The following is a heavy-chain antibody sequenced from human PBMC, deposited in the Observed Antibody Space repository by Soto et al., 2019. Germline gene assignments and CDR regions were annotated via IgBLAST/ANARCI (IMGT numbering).Heavy chain of an antibody. Sequence: SETLSLTCAVSGYSISSGYYWGWIRQPPGKGLEWIGSIYHSGSTYYNPSLKSRVTISVDTPKNQFSLKLSSVTAADTAVHYCARGGYDSVWGSYRYLYYNGMDVMGQGTTVAVS. J-gene: IGHJ6*02. V-gene: IGHV4-38-2*01. CDR1: GYSISSGYY. CDR3: ARGGYDSVWGSYRYLYYNGMDV. CDR2: IYHSGST. D-gene: IGHD3-16*02.